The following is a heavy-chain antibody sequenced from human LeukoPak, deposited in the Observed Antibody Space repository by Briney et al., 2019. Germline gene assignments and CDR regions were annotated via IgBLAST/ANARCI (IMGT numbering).Heavy chain of an antibody. CDR2: IGGSGDRT. J-gene: IGHJ4*02. CDR3: AKDMRMASFEH. D-gene: IGHD5-24*01. Sequence: GGSLRLSCEASGFTFSIYGMNWVRQSPGKGLEWVSGIGGSGDRTYYADSVKGRFSISRDNSKNTLYLQINSLRVEDTAVYYCAKDMRMASFEHWGRGTQVTVSS. CDR1: GFTFSIYG. V-gene: IGHV3-23*01.